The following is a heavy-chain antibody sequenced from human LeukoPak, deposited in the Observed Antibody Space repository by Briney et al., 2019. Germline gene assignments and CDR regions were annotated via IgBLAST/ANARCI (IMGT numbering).Heavy chain of an antibody. CDR3: AKQYYDSSGYYWLSWFDP. D-gene: IGHD3-22*01. V-gene: IGHV3-66*04. CDR1: GFTVSSNY. CDR2: IYSGGST. J-gene: IGHJ5*02. Sequence: GGSLRLSCAASGFTVSSNYMSWVRQAPGKGLEWVSIIYSGGSTFYADSVRGRFTISRDNSRNTLYVQMNSLRAEDTAVYYCAKQYYDSSGYYWLSWFDPWGQGTLVTVSS.